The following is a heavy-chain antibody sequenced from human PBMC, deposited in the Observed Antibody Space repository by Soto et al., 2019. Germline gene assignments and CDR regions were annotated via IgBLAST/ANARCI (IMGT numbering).Heavy chain of an antibody. J-gene: IGHJ4*02. V-gene: IGHV4-30-4*01. CDR3: AREGPGYGDALDY. CDR1: GGSISSGDYY. CDR2: IYYSGST. D-gene: IGHD4-17*01. Sequence: SETLSLTCTVSGGSISSGDYYWSWIRQPPGKGLEWIGYIYYSGSTYYNPSLKSRVTISVDTSKNQFSLKLSSVTAADTAVYYCAREGPGYGDALDYWGQGTLVTVSS.